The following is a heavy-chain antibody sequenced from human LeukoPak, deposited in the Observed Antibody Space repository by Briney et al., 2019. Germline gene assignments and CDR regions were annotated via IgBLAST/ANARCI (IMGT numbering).Heavy chain of an antibody. CDR3: AEEGENYAFDI. CDR1: GFTFSNYA. Sequence: GGSLRLSCAASGFTFSNYAMTWVRQAPGKGLERVPAISGSGGSTYYADSVKGRFTISRDNSKNTLYLQMNSLRAEDTAIYYCAEEGENYAFDIWGQGTMVTVSS. V-gene: IGHV3-23*01. J-gene: IGHJ3*02. CDR2: ISGSGGST. D-gene: IGHD2-21*01.